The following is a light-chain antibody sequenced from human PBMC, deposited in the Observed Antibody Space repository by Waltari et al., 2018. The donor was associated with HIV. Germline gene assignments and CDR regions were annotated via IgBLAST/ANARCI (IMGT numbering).Light chain of an antibody. CDR1: QGLKNN. J-gene: IGKJ2*01. CDR2: DAS. CDR3: LQYESIPYT. Sequence: DNPMTQSPYSLSASVGDSVTITCQASQGLKNNLNWFQQRPGKAPKLLIYDASKLETGVPSRFTGSGSGTDFTFTISSLQPEDIATYFCLQYESIPYTVGQGTKLEIK. V-gene: IGKV1-33*01.